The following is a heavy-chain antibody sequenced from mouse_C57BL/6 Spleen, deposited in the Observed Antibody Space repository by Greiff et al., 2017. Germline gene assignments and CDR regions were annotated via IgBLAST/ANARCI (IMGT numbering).Heavy chain of an antibody. CDR3: ARHEDGDSSGYGGWFAY. CDR1: GYTFTEYT. Sequence: QVQLKQSGAELVKPGASVKLSCKASGYTFTEYTIHWVKQRSGQGLEWIGWFYPGSGSIKYNEKFKDKATLTADKSSSTVYMELSRLTSEDSAVYFCARHEDGDSSGYGGWFAYWGQGTLVTVSA. J-gene: IGHJ3*01. D-gene: IGHD3-2*02. CDR2: FYPGSGSI. V-gene: IGHV1-62-2*01.